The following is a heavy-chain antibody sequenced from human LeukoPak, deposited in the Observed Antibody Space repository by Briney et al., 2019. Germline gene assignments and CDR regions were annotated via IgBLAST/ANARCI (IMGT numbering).Heavy chain of an antibody. V-gene: IGHV1-69*05. CDR1: GGTFSSYA. J-gene: IGHJ4*02. CDR3: ASIEGDYGVFVY. Sequence: GASVKVSCKASGGTFSSYAISWVRQAPGQGLEWMGRIIPIFSTPTYAQKFQGRVSITTDESTSTAYMELMSLRSEDTAVYYCASIEGDYGVFVYWGQGTLVTVSS. D-gene: IGHD4-17*01. CDR2: IIPIFSTP.